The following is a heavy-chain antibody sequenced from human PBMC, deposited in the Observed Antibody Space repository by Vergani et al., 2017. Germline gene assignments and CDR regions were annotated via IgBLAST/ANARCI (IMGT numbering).Heavy chain of an antibody. CDR3: ARVLIPSEPLYYDVSSHAFDI. V-gene: IGHV4-59*01. J-gene: IGHJ3*02. CDR1: GGSISSYY. CDR2: IYYSGST. D-gene: IGHD3-3*01. Sequence: QVQLQESGPGLVKPSETLSLTCTVSGGSISSYYWSWIRQPPGKGLEWIGYIYYSGSTNYNPSLKSRVTISVDTSKNQFSLKLSSVTAADTAVYYCARVLIPSEPLYYDVSSHAFDIWGQGTMVTVSS.